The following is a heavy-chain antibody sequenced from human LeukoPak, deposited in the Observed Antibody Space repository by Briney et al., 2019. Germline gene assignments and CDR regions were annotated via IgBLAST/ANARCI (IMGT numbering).Heavy chain of an antibody. CDR3: ARGRRTKGIAYYMDV. D-gene: IGHD1-1*01. V-gene: IGHV3-74*01. CDR2: INNDGVST. Sequence: GGSLRLSCATSGFTLSSYWMHWVRQVPGKGLEWLSRINNDGVSTSYADSVKGRFTISRDNAKNSLYLQMNSLRAEDTAVYYCARGRRTKGIAYYMDVWGKGTTVTVSS. CDR1: GFTLSSYW. J-gene: IGHJ6*03.